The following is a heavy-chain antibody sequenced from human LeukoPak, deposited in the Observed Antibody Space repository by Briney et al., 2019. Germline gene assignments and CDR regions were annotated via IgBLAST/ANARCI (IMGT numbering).Heavy chain of an antibody. Sequence: GSLRLSCAASGFTFSSYSMNWVRQAPGKGLEWVSSISSSSSYIYYADSVKGRFTISRDNAKNSLYLQMNSLRAEDTAVYYCAGGDSSAAMPRDPWGQGTLVTVSS. D-gene: IGHD2-2*01. J-gene: IGHJ5*02. CDR1: GFTFSSYS. CDR3: AGGDSSAAMPRDP. CDR2: ISSSSSYI. V-gene: IGHV3-21*01.